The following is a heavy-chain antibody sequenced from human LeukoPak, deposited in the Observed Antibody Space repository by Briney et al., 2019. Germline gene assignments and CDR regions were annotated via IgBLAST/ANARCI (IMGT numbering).Heavy chain of an antibody. Sequence: GASVKVSCKASGYTFTSYGISWVRQAPGQGLEWMGRISAYNGNTNYAQKLQGRVTMTTDTSTSTAYMELRSLRSDDTAVYYCARDWGIVGATTRGPVNWFDPWGQGTLVTVSS. CDR3: ARDWGIVGATTRGPVNWFDP. J-gene: IGHJ5*02. CDR1: GYTFTSYG. D-gene: IGHD1-26*01. V-gene: IGHV1-18*01. CDR2: ISAYNGNT.